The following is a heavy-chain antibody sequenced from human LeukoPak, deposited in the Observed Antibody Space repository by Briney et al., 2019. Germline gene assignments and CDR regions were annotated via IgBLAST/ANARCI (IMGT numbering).Heavy chain of an antibody. V-gene: IGHV1-2*02. CDR1: GYTFTGYY. CDR2: INPNSGGT. CDR3: ARDPYSSGWYGYWFDP. Sequence: ASVKVSCKASGYTFTGYYMHWVRPAPGQGLAWMGWINPNSGGTNYAQKFQGRVTMTRDTSISTAYMELSRLRSDDTAVYYCARDPYSSGWYGYWFDPWGQGTLVTVSS. J-gene: IGHJ5*02. D-gene: IGHD6-19*01.